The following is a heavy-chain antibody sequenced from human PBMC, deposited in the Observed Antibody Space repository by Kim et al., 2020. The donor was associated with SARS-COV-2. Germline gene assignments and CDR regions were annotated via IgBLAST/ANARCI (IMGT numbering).Heavy chain of an antibody. Sequence: SVKVSCKASGGTFSSYAISWVRQAPGQGLEWMGGIIPIFGTANYAQKFQGRVTITADESTSRAYMELSSLRSEDTAVYYCARDVAHSGWGYFEYWGQGTLVTVSS. D-gene: IGHD5-12*01. V-gene: IGHV1-69*13. CDR2: IIPIFGTA. J-gene: IGHJ4*02. CDR3: ARDVAHSGWGYFEY. CDR1: GGTFSSYA.